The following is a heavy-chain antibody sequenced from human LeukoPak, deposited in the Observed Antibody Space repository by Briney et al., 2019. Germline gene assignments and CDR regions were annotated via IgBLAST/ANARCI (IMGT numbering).Heavy chain of an antibody. CDR2: ISGSGGST. Sequence: GGSLRLSCAASGFTVSSNYMSWVRQAPGKGLEWVSAISGSGGSTYYADSVKGRFTISRDNSKNTLYLQMNSLRAEDTAVYYCASDDIAVAGIYDYWGQGTLVTVSS. V-gene: IGHV3-23*01. CDR1: GFTVSSNY. J-gene: IGHJ4*02. D-gene: IGHD6-19*01. CDR3: ASDDIAVAGIYDY.